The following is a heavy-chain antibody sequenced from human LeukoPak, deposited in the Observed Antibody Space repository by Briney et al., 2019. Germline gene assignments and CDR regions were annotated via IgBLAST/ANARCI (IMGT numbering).Heavy chain of an antibody. V-gene: IGHV4-34*01. CDR3: AGLATGQYCSGGSCYSRDYYYGMDV. J-gene: IGHJ6*02. CDR2: INHGGST. D-gene: IGHD2-15*01. Sequence: PSETLSLTCAVYGGSFSGYYWSWIRQPPGKGLEWIGEINHGGSTNYNPSLKSRVTISVDTSKNQFSLKLSSVTAADTAVYYCAGLATGQYCSGGSCYSRDYYYGMDVWGQGTTVTVSS. CDR1: GGSFSGYY.